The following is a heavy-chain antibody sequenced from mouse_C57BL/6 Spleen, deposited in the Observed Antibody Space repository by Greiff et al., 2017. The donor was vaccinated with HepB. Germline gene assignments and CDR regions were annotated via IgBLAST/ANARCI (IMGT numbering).Heavy chain of an antibody. CDR2: IYWDDDK. CDR3: ARRPFYYDYDGGMDY. V-gene: IGHV8-12*01. Sequence: QVTLKECGPGILQSSQTLSLTCSFSGFSLSTSGMGVSWIRQPSGKGLEWLAHIYWDDDKRYNPSLKSRLTISKDTSRNQVFLKITSVDTADTATYYCARRPFYYDYDGGMDYWGQGTSVTVSS. D-gene: IGHD2-4*01. CDR1: GFSLSTSGMG. J-gene: IGHJ4*01.